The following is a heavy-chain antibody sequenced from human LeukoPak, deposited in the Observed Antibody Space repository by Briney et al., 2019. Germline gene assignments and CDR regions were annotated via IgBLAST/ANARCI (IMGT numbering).Heavy chain of an antibody. Sequence: ASVKVSCKASGGTFSSYDINWVRQATGQGLEWMGWMNPNSGNTGYAQKFQGRVTITRNTSISTAYMELSSLRSEDTAVYYCARARRGTAAGSFDYWGQGTLVTVSS. CDR2: MNPNSGNT. CDR1: GGTFSSYD. D-gene: IGHD6-13*01. CDR3: ARARRGTAAGSFDY. J-gene: IGHJ4*02. V-gene: IGHV1-8*03.